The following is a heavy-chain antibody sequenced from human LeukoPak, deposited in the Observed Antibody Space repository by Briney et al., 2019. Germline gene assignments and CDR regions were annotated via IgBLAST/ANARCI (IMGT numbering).Heavy chain of an antibody. CDR1: GGSISSYY. CDR3: ARDNYDYYYGMDV. Sequence: SETLSLTCTVSGGSISSYYWSWSRQPPGKGLEWIGYIYYSGSTNYNPSLKSRVTISVDTSKNQFSLKLSSVTAADTAVYYCARDNYDYYYGMDVWGQGTTVTVYS. CDR2: IYYSGST. J-gene: IGHJ6*02. V-gene: IGHV4-59*01.